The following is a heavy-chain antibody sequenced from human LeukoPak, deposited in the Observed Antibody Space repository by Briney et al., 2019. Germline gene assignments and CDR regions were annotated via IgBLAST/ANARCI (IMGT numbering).Heavy chain of an antibody. CDR2: IYYSGTT. D-gene: IGHD6-6*01. CDR1: GGSISGSNYY. J-gene: IGHJ4*02. V-gene: IGHV4-39*01. Sequence: PSETLSLTCTVPGGSISGSNYYWGWIRQPPGQGLEWIGSIYYSGTTYYNPSLKSRVTISVDTSKNQFSLEVTSMTAADTAVYYCARHSSAARPNFDYWGQGTLVTVSS. CDR3: ARHSSAARPNFDY.